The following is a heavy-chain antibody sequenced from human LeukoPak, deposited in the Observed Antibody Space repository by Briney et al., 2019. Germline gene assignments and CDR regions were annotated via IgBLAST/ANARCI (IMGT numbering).Heavy chain of an antibody. CDR2: ISSSSSYI. CDR3: ASQTAVAGLDDAFDI. CDR1: GFTFSSYS. V-gene: IGHV3-21*01. Sequence: GGSLRLSCAASGFTFSSYSMNWVRQAPGKGLEWVSSISSSSSYIYHADSVKGRFTISRDNAKNSLYLQMNSLRAEDTAVYYCASQTAVAGLDDAFDIWGQGTMVTVSS. J-gene: IGHJ3*02. D-gene: IGHD6-19*01.